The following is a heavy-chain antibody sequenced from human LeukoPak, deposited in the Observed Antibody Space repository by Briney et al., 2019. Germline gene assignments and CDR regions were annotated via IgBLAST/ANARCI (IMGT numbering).Heavy chain of an antibody. J-gene: IGHJ4*02. V-gene: IGHV1-8*01. CDR3: ARAIINNWNYKVTPLGY. CDR1: GYTFTSYD. Sequence: ASVKVSYKASGYTFTSYDINWVRQATGQGLEWMGWMNPNSGNTGYAQKFQGRVTMTRNTSISTAYMELSSLRSEDTAVYYCARAIINNWNYKVTPLGYWGQGTLVTVSS. D-gene: IGHD1-7*01. CDR2: MNPNSGNT.